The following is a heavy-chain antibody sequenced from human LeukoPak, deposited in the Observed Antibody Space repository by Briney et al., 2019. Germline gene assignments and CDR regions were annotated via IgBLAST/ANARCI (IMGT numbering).Heavy chain of an antibody. D-gene: IGHD6-13*01. CDR2: INWYGDKI. V-gene: IGHV3-20*04. CDR3: ARVPSSSSWLDYFDY. J-gene: IGHJ4*02. CDR1: GFKFADYS. Sequence: GGSLRLSCAASGFKFADYSMHWVRQAPGKGLEWVSSINWYGDKIGYGDSVKGRFSVSRDNAKNSLYLQMNSLRAEDTAVYYCARVPSSSSWLDYFDYWGQGTLVTVSS.